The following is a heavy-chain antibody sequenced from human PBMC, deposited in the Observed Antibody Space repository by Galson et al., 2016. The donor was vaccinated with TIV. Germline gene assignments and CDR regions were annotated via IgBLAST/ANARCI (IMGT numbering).Heavy chain of an antibody. CDR3: ARGSDYYDGSGYQN. J-gene: IGHJ4*02. CDR2: IIAIFGTT. D-gene: IGHD3-22*01. Sequence: SAKVSCKASGGIVNSYAISWVRQASGHGLEWMGRIIAIFGTTNYAQKFQGSGTITADESTSTVYMELRSLISEDTAVYYCARGSDYYDGSGYQNWGQGTLVTVSP. CDR1: GGIVNSYA. V-gene: IGHV1-69*13.